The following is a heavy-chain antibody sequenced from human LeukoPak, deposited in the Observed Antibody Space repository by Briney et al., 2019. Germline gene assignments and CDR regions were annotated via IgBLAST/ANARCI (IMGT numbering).Heavy chain of an antibody. Sequence: ASVKVSCKASGGTFSSYAISWVRQAPGQGLEWMGIINPSGGSTSYAQKFQGRVTMTRDTSTSTVYMELSSLRSEDTAVYYCARANKDWRGSSWYDMDYWGQGTLVTVSS. CDR2: INPSGGST. CDR3: ARANKDWRGSSWYDMDY. CDR1: GGTFSSYA. J-gene: IGHJ4*02. V-gene: IGHV1-46*01. D-gene: IGHD6-13*01.